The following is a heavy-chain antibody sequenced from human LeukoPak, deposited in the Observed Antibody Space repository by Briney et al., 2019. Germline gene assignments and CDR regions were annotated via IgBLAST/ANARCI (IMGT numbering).Heavy chain of an antibody. CDR3: AITGPTPGTFDY. CDR1: GGSFSGYY. CDR2: INHSGST. Sequence: SETLSLTCAVYGGSFSGYYWSWIRQPPGKELEWIGEINHSGSTNYNPSLKSRVTISVDTSKNQFSLKLSSVTAADTAVYYCAITGPTPGTFDYWGQGTLVTVSS. J-gene: IGHJ4*02. V-gene: IGHV4-34*01. D-gene: IGHD2-8*02.